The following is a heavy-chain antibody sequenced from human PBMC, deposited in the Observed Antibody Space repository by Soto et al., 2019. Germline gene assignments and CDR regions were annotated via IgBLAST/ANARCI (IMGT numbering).Heavy chain of an antibody. Sequence: QLQESGPGLVKPSETLSLTCSVSGASISSFNWNWVRQPAGKGPEWVGRLNIAGTINYNPSLKSRITMSMDTSKNQISLHLRSVTAADTAIYYCVRDRGEYTSSWFWYFSHWGHGTLVTVSS. CDR1: GASISSFN. CDR2: LNIAGTI. J-gene: IGHJ2*01. CDR3: VRDRGEYTSSWFWYFSH. V-gene: IGHV4-4*07. D-gene: IGHD6-13*01.